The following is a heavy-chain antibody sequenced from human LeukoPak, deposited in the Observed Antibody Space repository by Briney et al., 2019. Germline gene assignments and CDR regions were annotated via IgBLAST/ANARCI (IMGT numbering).Heavy chain of an antibody. CDR2: IYYSGST. CDR3: AKSSTSISGWFDP. J-gene: IGHJ5*02. D-gene: IGHD2-2*01. Sequence: SETLSLTCTVSGGSISSYYWSWIRQPAGKGLEWIGYIYYSGSTYYNPSLKSRVTISVDTSKNQFSLKLSSVTAADTAVYYCAKSSTSISGWFDPWGQGTLVTVSS. V-gene: IGHV4-59*06. CDR1: GGSISSYY.